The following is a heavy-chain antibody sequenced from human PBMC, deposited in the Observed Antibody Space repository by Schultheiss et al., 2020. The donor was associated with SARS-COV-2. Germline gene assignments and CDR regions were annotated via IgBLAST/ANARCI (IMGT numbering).Heavy chain of an antibody. D-gene: IGHD6-6*01. CDR2: IKSKTDGGTT. J-gene: IGHJ4*02. CDR1: GFTFSNAW. Sequence: GGSLRLSCAASGFTFSNAWMNWVRQAPGKGLEWVGRIKSKTDGGTTDYAALVKGRFTISRDDSKNTLYLQMNSLRAEDTAVYYCARGRSSSSSSSRSGGVAYWGQGTLVTVSS. V-gene: IGHV3-15*07. CDR3: ARGRSSSSSSSRSGGVAY.